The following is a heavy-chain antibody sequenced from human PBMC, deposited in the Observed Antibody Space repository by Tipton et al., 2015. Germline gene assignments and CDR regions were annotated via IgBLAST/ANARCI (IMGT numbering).Heavy chain of an antibody. V-gene: IGHV4-39*01. CDR1: GGSISRSSSY. Sequence: TLSLTCTVSGGSISRSSSYWGWIRQPPGKGLEWIGEINHSGGTNYSPSLKSRVAISIDTSKNQFSLKLTSVTAADTALYYCARVRFLQYLEHWHFDLWGRGTLVTVSS. CDR2: INHSGGT. D-gene: IGHD3-3*01. CDR3: ARVRFLQYLEHWHFDL. J-gene: IGHJ2*01.